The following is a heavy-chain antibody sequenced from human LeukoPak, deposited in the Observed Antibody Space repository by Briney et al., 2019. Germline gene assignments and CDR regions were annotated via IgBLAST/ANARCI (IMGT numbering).Heavy chain of an antibody. Sequence: PGGSLRLSCAASGFTVSGSSMTWVRQAPGKGPECVSSINNVGASTLYADSVKGRFTISRDNSKNTLYLDMNNLRAEDSAIYYCAKAAPFFLDYWGQGALVTVSS. CDR3: AKAAPFFLDY. J-gene: IGHJ4*02. V-gene: IGHV3-23*01. CDR1: GFTVSGSS. CDR2: INNVGAST. D-gene: IGHD2/OR15-2a*01.